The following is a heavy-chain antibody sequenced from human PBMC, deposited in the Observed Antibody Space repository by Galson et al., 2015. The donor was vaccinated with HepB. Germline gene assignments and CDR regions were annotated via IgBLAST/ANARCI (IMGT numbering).Heavy chain of an antibody. CDR2: ISAYNGNT. V-gene: IGHV1-18*04. Sequence: SVKVSCKASGYTFTSYGISWVRQAPGQGLEWMGWISAYNGNTNYAQKFQGRVTMITDTSTSTAYVELRSLLSDDTAVYYCARDHSWAAAGTSNWFDPWGQGTLVTVSS. CDR3: ARDHSWAAAGTSNWFDP. J-gene: IGHJ5*02. D-gene: IGHD6-13*01. CDR1: GYTFTSYG.